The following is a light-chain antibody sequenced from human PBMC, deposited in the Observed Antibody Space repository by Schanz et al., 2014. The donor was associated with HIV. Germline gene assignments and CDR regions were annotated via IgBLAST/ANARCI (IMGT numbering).Light chain of an antibody. CDR1: SSNIGSNT. CDR3: AAWDVNLNGPV. CDR2: SNN. J-gene: IGLJ2*01. V-gene: IGLV1-44*01. Sequence: QSVLTQPPSASGTPGQRVTISCSGSSSNIGSNTVNWYQQLPGTAPKLLIYSNNQRPSGVPDRFSGSKSGTSASLAISGLQSGDEADYYCAAWDVNLNGPVFGGGTKLTVL.